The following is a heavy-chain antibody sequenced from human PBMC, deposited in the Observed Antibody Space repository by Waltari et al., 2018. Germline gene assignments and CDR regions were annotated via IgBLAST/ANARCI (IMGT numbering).Heavy chain of an antibody. D-gene: IGHD5-12*01. V-gene: IGHV4-59*11. CDR3: ASAGAREEMATIFDH. CDR1: GGSISSHY. J-gene: IGHJ5*02. CDR2: LYYSGST. Sequence: QVQLQESGPGLVKPSETLSLTCTVSGGSISSHYWSWIRQPPGKGLEWIGYLYYSGSTNYNPSLKSRVTIPVDTSKNQGPLKLSSVTAADTAVYYCASAGAREEMATIFDHWGQGTLVTVSS.